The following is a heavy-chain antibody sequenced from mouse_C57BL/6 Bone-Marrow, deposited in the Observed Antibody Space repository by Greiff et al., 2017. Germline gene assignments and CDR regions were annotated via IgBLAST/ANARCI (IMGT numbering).Heavy chain of an antibody. CDR2: IWSGGST. J-gene: IGHJ3*01. CDR1: GFSLTSYG. D-gene: IGHD1-1*01. CDR3: ARDDYYGSSSSFAY. V-gene: IGHV2-2*01. Sequence: VKLMESGPGLVQPSQSLSITCTVSGFSLTSYGVHWVRQSPGKGLEWLGVIWSGGSTDYNAAFISRLSISKDNSKSQVFFKMNSLQADDTAIYYCARDDYYGSSSSFAYWGQGTLVTVSA.